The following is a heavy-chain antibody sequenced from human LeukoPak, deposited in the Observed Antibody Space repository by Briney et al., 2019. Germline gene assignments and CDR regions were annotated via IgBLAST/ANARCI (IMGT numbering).Heavy chain of an antibody. J-gene: IGHJ3*02. V-gene: IGHV4-30-2*01. CDR2: IYHSGST. Sequence: SETLSLTCAVSGGSISSGGYSWSWLRQPPGKGLEWTGYIYHSGSTYYNPSLKSRVTISVDRSKNQFSLKLSSVTAADTAVYYCARGGDYGSGSYYAFDIWGQGTMVTVSS. CDR1: GGSISSGGYS. CDR3: ARGGDYGSGSYYAFDI. D-gene: IGHD3-10*01.